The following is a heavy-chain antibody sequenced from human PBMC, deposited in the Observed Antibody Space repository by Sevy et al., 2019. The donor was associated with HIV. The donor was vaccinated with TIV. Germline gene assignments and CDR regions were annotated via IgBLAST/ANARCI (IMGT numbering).Heavy chain of an antibody. D-gene: IGHD3-16*01. CDR1: GFILGYYA. Sequence: GGSLRLSCTASGFILGYYAMHWVRQAPGKGLEWVAVSSYDGGNIYYADSVQDRFTVSRDNSKNTLYLQMNSLRPEDTAMYYCARDFYEFDDPRGLDYWGQGVLVTVSS. CDR3: ARDFYEFDDPRGLDY. CDR2: SSYDGGNI. J-gene: IGHJ4*02. V-gene: IGHV3-30-3*01.